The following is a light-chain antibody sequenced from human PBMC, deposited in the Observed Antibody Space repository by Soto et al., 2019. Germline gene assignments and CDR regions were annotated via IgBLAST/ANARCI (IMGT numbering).Light chain of an antibody. V-gene: IGLV2-14*01. J-gene: IGLJ1*01. CDR2: EVS. CDR3: SSYTSSSFRP. CDR1: SSDVGGYNY. Sequence: QSVLTQPASVSGSPGQSITISCTGTSSDVGGYNYVSWYQQHPGKAPKLMIYEVSNRPSGVSNRVSGSKSGNTASLTISGLQAEDEADYYCSSYTSSSFRPFGTGTKVTVL.